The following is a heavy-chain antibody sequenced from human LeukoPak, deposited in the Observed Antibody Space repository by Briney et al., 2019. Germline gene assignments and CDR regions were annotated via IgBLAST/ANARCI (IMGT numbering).Heavy chain of an antibody. D-gene: IGHD4-17*01. Sequence: GESLXISCKGSGYSFTSYWIGWVRRMPGKGLEWMGIIYPGDSDTRYSPSFQGQVTISADKSISTAYLQWSSLKASDTAVYYCARHVSLYGDPGDAFDIWGQGTMVTVSS. CDR3: ARHVSLYGDPGDAFDI. CDR1: GYSFTSYW. V-gene: IGHV5-51*01. J-gene: IGHJ3*02. CDR2: IYPGDSDT.